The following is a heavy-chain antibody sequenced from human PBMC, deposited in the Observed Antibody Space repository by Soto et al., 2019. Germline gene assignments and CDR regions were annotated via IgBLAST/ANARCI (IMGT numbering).Heavy chain of an antibody. CDR1: GISFSSYA. Sequence: GGSLRLSCSASGISFSSYAMSWVRQAPGKGLEWVSSICGNGSSKYYADSVKDRFTISRDNSKNTLYLQMNSLRAEDTAVYYCARDSVVVVPAAIPADYYYYYYMDVWGKGTTVTVSS. CDR3: ARDSVVVVPAAIPADYYYYYYMDV. D-gene: IGHD2-2*01. V-gene: IGHV3-23*01. J-gene: IGHJ6*03. CDR2: ICGNGSSK.